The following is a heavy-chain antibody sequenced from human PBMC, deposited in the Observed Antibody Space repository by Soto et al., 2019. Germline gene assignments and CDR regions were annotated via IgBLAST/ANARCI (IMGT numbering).Heavy chain of an antibody. CDR3: AHALLRRSTYYYGMYV. CDR1: GFSLSTSGVG. D-gene: IGHD2-21*01. V-gene: IGHV2-5*02. CDR2: IYLDDDN. J-gene: IGHJ6*02. Sequence: QITLKESGPTLVKVTQTLTLTCTFSGFSLSTSGVGVAWSRQPPGKALEWLALIYLDDDNRYSPSMKSRLTITKDTSKNKVVLKVSYMDPVDTAAYSCAHALLRRSTYYYGMYVWGQGYKVTVSS.